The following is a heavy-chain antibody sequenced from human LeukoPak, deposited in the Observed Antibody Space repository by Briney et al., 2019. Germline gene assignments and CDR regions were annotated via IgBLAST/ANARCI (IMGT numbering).Heavy chain of an antibody. J-gene: IGHJ6*02. CDR3: ARDAVDTANAV. D-gene: IGHD5-18*01. CDR2: INSDGSIT. CDR1: GYTFTTYW. V-gene: IGHV3-74*01. Sequence: GGSLRLSCAASGYTFTTYWMHWVRQAPGKGLVWVSHINSDGSITSYADSVKGRFIISRDNAKNTLYLQMNSLRAEDTAVYYCARDAVDTANAVWGQGTTVTVSS.